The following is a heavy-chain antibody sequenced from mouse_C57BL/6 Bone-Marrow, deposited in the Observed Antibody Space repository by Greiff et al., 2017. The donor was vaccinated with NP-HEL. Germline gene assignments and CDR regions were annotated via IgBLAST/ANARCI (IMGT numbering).Heavy chain of an antibody. V-gene: IGHV1-22*01. CDR3: ARGKSGWEAWFAY. J-gene: IGHJ3*01. D-gene: IGHD1-3*01. Sequence: EVQLQQSGPELVKPGASVKMSCKASGYTFTDYNMHWVKQSHGKSLEWIGYINPNNGGTSYNQEFKGKATLTVYKSSSTAYMELRILTSEDAAVYDCARGKSGWEAWFAYWGQGTLVTVSA. CDR1: GYTFTDYN. CDR2: INPNNGGT.